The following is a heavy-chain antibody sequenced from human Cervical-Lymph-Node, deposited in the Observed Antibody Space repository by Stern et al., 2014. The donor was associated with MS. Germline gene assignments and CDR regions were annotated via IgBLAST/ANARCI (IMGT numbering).Heavy chain of an antibody. V-gene: IGHV3-13*01. CDR2: IGTGGDT. CDR1: GFTFRTYD. Sequence: EMQLVESGGGLVQPGGSLRLSCAASGFTFRTYDMHWVRQATGEGLEWVSTIGTGGDTYYPGSVKGRFTVSRENVKNSLYLQMNNLRAEDTAVYYCARERVWSGYSSAVYYGMDVWGQGTTVTVSS. CDR3: ARERVWSGYSSAVYYGMDV. J-gene: IGHJ6*02. D-gene: IGHD3-3*01.